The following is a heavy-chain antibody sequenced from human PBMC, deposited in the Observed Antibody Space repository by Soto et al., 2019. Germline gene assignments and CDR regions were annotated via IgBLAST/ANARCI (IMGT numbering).Heavy chain of an antibody. Sequence: EVQLVESGGGLVQPGGSLRLSCAASGFTFSSYEMNWVRQSPGKGLEWVSYISSSGSTIYYADSVKGRFTISRDNAKNSLYLQMNSLRAEDTAVYYCARDGGRGVQTVYYYYGLDVWGQGTTGTGSS. CDR1: GFTFSSYE. CDR2: ISSSGSTI. V-gene: IGHV3-48*03. D-gene: IGHD3-10*01. CDR3: ARDGGRGVQTVYYYYGLDV. J-gene: IGHJ6*01.